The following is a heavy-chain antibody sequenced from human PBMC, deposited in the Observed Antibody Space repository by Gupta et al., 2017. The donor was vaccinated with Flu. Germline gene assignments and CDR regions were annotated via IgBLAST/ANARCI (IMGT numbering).Heavy chain of an antibody. CDR2: ISAYNGNT. CDR3: AREGEIRAAAGMRYYHYYGMYV. D-gene: IGHD6-13*01. V-gene: IGHV1-18*01. J-gene: IGHJ6*02. CDR1: GYTFTTYG. Sequence: QVQLVQTGAEVKKPGSSVQDSCKASGYTFTTYGISWVRQAPGQGLEWMGWISAYNGNTNYAQKLQGRVTMTTATSTSTAYMELRSLRSDDTAVFYCAREGEIRAAAGMRYYHYYGMYVWGQGTTVTVSS.